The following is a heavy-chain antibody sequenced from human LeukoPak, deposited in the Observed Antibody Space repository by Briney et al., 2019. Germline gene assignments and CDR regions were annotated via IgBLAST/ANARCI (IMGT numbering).Heavy chain of an antibody. J-gene: IGHJ4*02. CDR2: IKQDGTEE. V-gene: IGHV3-7*01. D-gene: IGHD1-26*01. Sequence: PGGSLRLSCAVSGFTSNNYWMTWVRQAPGKGLEWVATIKQDGTEEFYVDSVKGRFIISRDNAKHSLFLQMNSLRVEDTAVCYCARDQLGATVDWGQGTLVTVSS. CDR3: ARDQLGATVD. CDR1: GFTSNNYW.